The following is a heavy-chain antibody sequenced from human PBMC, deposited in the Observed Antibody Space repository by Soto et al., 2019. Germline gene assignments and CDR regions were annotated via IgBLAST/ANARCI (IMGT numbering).Heavy chain of an antibody. J-gene: IGHJ6*02. V-gene: IGHV3-23*01. CDR1: GFTFSSYA. CDR3: AKATVTGEGYYYYYGMDV. Sequence: PGGSLRLSCAASGFTFSSYAMNWVRQAPGKGLEWVSAIGGGAGSTSCADSVKGRFTISRDNSKNTLYLQMNSLRAEDTAVYYCAKATVTGEGYYYYYGMDVWGQGTTVTVSS. CDR2: IGGGAGST. D-gene: IGHD3-10*01.